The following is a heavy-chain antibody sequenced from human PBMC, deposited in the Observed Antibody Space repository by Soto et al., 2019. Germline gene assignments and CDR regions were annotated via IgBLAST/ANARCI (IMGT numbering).Heavy chain of an antibody. CDR1: GFTVSSNY. CDR2: IYSGGRT. J-gene: IGHJ4*02. V-gene: IGHV3-66*01. CDR3: ARDSGTYTPPMVVD. Sequence: EVQLVESGGGLVQPWMSLTLSCAASGFTVSSNYMSWGRQAPGKGLEWVSVIYSGGRTYYTDSVKGRFTISRDDSKSTLYPQMKSLRADDTAIYYCARDSGTYTPPMVVDGGQGTLVTVSS. D-gene: IGHD1-26*01.